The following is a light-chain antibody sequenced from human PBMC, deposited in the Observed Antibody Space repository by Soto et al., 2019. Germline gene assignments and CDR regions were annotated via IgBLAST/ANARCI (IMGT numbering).Light chain of an antibody. V-gene: IGKV3-11*01. CDR3: QQRSNWPST. J-gene: IGKJ4*01. Sequence: EIVLTQSPATLSLSPGNRATLSCRASQSVSGCLAWYQQKPGQAPRLLIYDASNRATGIPARFSSSGSGTDFTLTITSLEPEDFAVYYCQQRSNWPSTFGGGTKVEI. CDR1: QSVSGC. CDR2: DAS.